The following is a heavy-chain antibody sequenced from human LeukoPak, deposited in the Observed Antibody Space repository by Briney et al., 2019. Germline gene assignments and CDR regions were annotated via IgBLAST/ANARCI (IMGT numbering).Heavy chain of an antibody. J-gene: IGHJ4*02. V-gene: IGHV6-1*01. CDR2: TFYRSKWYD. CDR1: GDSVSSNTAA. D-gene: IGHD2-15*01. CDR3: ARDGWPAFDY. Sequence: SQTLSLTFAISGDSVSSNTAAWNWIRQSPSRGLEWLGRTFYRSKWYDDYAVSVKSRITINPDTSKNQFSLQLNSVTPEDTAVYYCARDGWPAFDYWGQGTLVTVSS.